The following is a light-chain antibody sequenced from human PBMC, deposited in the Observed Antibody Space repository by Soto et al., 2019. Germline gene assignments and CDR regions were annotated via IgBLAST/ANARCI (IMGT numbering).Light chain of an antibody. CDR3: EQYGSSPRT. CDR1: QSVSSY. V-gene: IGKV3-20*01. J-gene: IGKJ1*01. CDR2: GAS. Sequence: EIVLTQSPATLSLSPGEIATLSFRASQSVSSYLAWYQQKPGQAPRLLIYGASSRATGIPDRFSGSGSGTDFTLTISRLEPEDFAVYYCEQYGSSPRTFGQGTK.